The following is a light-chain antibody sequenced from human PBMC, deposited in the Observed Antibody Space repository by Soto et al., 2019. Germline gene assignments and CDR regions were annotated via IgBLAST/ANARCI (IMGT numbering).Light chain of an antibody. V-gene: IGKV3-20*01. Sequence: EIVLTQSPGTLSLSPGERATLSCRTSRSDRNTYLAWYQQKPGQAPRLLIYGASSRATCIPDRFSGSGSWTGFALTISRLEPEDFAVYYCQQYGVSPPVYAFGQGTKLEIK. J-gene: IGKJ2*01. CDR3: QQYGVSPPVYA. CDR2: GAS. CDR1: RSDRNTY.